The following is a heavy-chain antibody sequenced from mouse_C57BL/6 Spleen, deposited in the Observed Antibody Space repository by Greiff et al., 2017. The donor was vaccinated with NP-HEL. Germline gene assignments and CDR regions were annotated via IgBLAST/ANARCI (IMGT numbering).Heavy chain of an antibody. V-gene: IGHV8-8*01. D-gene: IGHD2-4*01. Sequence: QVQLKESGPGILQPSQTLSLTCSFSGFSLSTFGMGVGWTRQPSGKGLEWLAHIWWDDDKYYNPALKSRLTISKDTAKNQVFLKIANVDTADTATYYCARIWGYDYPSYWYFDVWGTGTTVTVSS. CDR2: IWWDDDK. CDR1: GFSLSTFGMG. CDR3: ARIWGYDYPSYWYFDV. J-gene: IGHJ1*03.